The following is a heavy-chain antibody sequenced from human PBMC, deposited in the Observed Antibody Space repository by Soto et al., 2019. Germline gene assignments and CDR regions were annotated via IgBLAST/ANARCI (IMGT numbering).Heavy chain of an antibody. D-gene: IGHD6-13*01. Sequence: PGGSLRLSCAASGFTFGIYAMSWVRQAPGKGLEWVSSISGSGGSIYYAHSVKGRFTISRDKTKNTLDLQMNSLRAEDTAVYHCARVAPEYSSTPRRFDFWGQG. CDR3: ARVAPEYSSTPRRFDF. CDR1: GFTFGIYA. CDR2: ISGSGGSI. J-gene: IGHJ4*02. V-gene: IGHV3-23*01.